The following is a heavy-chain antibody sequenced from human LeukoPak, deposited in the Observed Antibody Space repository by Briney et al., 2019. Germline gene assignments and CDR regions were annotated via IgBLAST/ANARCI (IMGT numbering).Heavy chain of an antibody. D-gene: IGHD5-12*01. CDR1: GGSISSGSYY. CDR2: IYTSGST. V-gene: IGHV4-61*02. CDR3: ARGLVATITSGYYYYGMDV. J-gene: IGHJ6*02. Sequence: PSETLSLTCTVSGGSISSGSYYWSWIRQPAGKGLERIGRIYTSGSTNYNPSLKSRVTISVDTSKNQFSLKLSSVTAADTAVYYCARGLVATITSGYYYYGMDVWGQGTTVTVSS.